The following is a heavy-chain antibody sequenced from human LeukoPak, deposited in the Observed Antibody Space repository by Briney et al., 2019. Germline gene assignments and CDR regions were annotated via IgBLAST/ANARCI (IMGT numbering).Heavy chain of an antibody. D-gene: IGHD2-2*01. CDR1: GDSISSNRYY. V-gene: IGHV4-39*01. CDR2: FYYRGSP. Sequence: PSEALSLTCTVSGDSISSNRYYWGWLRQPPGQVLEWNVRFYYRGSPYYNPSLKSRVTISVDTSKNQFSLRLSSVTAADTAIYYCARQSCTDTSCTVFRWYFDLWGRGTLVTVSS. J-gene: IGHJ2*01. CDR3: ARQSCTDTSCTVFRWYFDL.